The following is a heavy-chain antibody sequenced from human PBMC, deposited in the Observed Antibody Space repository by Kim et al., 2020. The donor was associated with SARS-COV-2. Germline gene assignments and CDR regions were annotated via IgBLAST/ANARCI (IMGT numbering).Heavy chain of an antibody. Sequence: GGSLRLSCAASGFTFSSYAMSWVRQAPGKGLEWVSAISGSGGSTYYADSVKGRFTISRDNSKNTLYLQMNSLRAEDTAVYYCAKELDGSGWLNTPPIDYWGQGTLVTVSS. J-gene: IGHJ4*02. CDR3: AKELDGSGWLNTPPIDY. CDR2: ISGSGGST. CDR1: GFTFSSYA. V-gene: IGHV3-23*01. D-gene: IGHD6-19*01.